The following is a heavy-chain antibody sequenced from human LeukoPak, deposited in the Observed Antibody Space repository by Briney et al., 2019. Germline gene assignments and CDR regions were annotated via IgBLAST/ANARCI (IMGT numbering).Heavy chain of an antibody. CDR2: INHSGST. J-gene: IGHJ4*02. Sequence: SETLSLTCAVYGGSFSGYYWSWIRQPPGKGLEWIGEINHSGSTNYNPPLKSRVTISVDTSKNQFSLKLSSVTAADTAVYYCARVRNSNWGLDYWGQGTLVTVSS. CDR1: GGSFSGYY. CDR3: ARVRNSNWGLDY. D-gene: IGHD7-27*01. V-gene: IGHV4-34*01.